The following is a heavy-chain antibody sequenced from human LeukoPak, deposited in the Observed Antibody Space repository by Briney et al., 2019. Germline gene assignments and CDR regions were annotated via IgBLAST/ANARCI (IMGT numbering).Heavy chain of an antibody. D-gene: IGHD6-13*01. V-gene: IGHV3-74*01. CDR3: ARDPLIAAAGGYGMDV. Sequence: QTGGSLRLSCAASGFTFSSYSMNWVRQAPGKGLVWVSRINSDGSSTSYADSVKGRFTISRDNAKNTLYLQMNSLRAEDTAVYYCARDPLIAAAGGYGMDVWGQGTTVTVSS. CDR1: GFTFSSYS. J-gene: IGHJ6*02. CDR2: INSDGSST.